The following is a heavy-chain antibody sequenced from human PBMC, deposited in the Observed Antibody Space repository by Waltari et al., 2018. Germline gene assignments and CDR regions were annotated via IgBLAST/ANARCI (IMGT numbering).Heavy chain of an antibody. J-gene: IGHJ5*02. D-gene: IGHD2-8*02. CDR3: VRGKLGFCTGSSCHLDL. CDR2: IHYSGTT. V-gene: IGHV4-59*11. Sequence: QVQVQESGPGLVKPSETVSLTCTVSGDSISNHFWTWIRQPPEKGLEWIGNIHYSGTTNYKPSLKSRVAISLDTSKNPLSLRLDSVTAADTALYFCVRGKLGFCTGSSCHLDLWGRGTLVTVSS. CDR1: GDSISNHF.